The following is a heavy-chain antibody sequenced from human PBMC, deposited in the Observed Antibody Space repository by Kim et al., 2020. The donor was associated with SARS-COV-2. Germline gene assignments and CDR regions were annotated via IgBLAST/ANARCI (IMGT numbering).Heavy chain of an antibody. J-gene: IGHJ3*02. V-gene: IGHV4-31*03. CDR2: IYYSGST. Sequence: SETLSLTCTVSGGSISSGGYYWSWIRQHPGKGLEWIGYIYYSGSTYYNPSLKSRVTISVDTSKNQFSLKLSSVTAADTAVYYCASWLGSGVTPAPGPTSGDAFDIWGQGTMVTVSS. D-gene: IGHD2-21*02. CDR3: ASWLGSGVTPAPGPTSGDAFDI. CDR1: GGSISSGGYY.